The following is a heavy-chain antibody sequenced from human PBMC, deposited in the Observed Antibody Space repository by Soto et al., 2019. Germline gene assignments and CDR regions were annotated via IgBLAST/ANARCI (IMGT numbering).Heavy chain of an antibody. D-gene: IGHD6-13*01. CDR2: IYYSGST. CDR3: ARHAIAAQYLDWFDP. Sequence: SETLSLTCTVSGGSISSSSYYCVWIRQPPGKGVEWIGSIYYSGSTYYNPSLKSRVTISVDTSKNQFSLKLSSVTAADTAVYYCARHAIAAQYLDWFDPWGQGTLVTVSS. CDR1: GGSISSSSYY. V-gene: IGHV4-39*01. J-gene: IGHJ5*02.